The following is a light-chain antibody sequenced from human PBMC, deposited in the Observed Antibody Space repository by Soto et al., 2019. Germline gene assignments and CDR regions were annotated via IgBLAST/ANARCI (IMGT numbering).Light chain of an antibody. J-gene: IGLJ2*01. Sequence: QAVVSQEPSFSVSPGETVTLTCGLTSASVLTSYYPSWYQQTPGQAPRTLIYRTNIRSSGVPDRFSGSILGNKAALTITGAQADDESDYYCALYVGSGTVVFGGGTKLTVL. CDR2: RTN. CDR1: SASVLTSYY. V-gene: IGLV8-61*01. CDR3: ALYVGSGTVV.